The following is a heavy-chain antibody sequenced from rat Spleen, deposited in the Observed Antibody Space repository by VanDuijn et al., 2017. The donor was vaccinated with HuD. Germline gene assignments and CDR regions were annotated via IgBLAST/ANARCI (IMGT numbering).Heavy chain of an antibody. CDR2: INTGGGNT. D-gene: IGHD5-1*01. CDR3: VRLLGAPDWYFDF. CDR1: GFTFSNHG. V-gene: IGHV5S13*01. Sequence: EVQLVESGGGLVQPGRSLKLSCAASGFTFSNHGMAWVRQAPTKGLEWVASINTGGGNTYYRGSVKGRFIISRDNAKSTLYLQMDSLRSEDTATYYCVRLLGAPDWYFDFWGPGAMVTVSS. J-gene: IGHJ1*01.